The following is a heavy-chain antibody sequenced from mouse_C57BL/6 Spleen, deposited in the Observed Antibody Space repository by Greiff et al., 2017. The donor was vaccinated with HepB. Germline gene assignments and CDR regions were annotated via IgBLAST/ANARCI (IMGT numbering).Heavy chain of an antibody. J-gene: IGHJ3*01. Sequence: VKLQQPGAELVRPGSSVKLSCKASGYTFTSYWMDWVKQRPGQGLEWIGNIYPSDSETHYNQKFKDKATLTVDKSSSTAYMQLSSLTSEDSAVYYCARRNYYGSSYGWFAYWGQGTLVTVSA. CDR2: IYPSDSET. CDR3: ARRNYYGSSYGWFAY. CDR1: GYTFTSYW. V-gene: IGHV1-61*01. D-gene: IGHD1-1*01.